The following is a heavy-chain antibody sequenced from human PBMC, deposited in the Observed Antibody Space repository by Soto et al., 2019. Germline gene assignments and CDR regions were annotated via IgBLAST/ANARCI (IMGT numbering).Heavy chain of an antibody. CDR2: ISGSGGNT. V-gene: IGHV3-23*01. CDR3: AKDTASSNYA. Sequence: GGSLRLSCAASGFTFSSYAMSWVRQAPGKGLECVSGISGSGGNTYYADSVKGRFTISRDSSKNTLYLQMNSLRAEDTALYYCAKDTASSNYAWGQGTLVTVSS. D-gene: IGHD4-4*01. CDR1: GFTFSSYA. J-gene: IGHJ5*02.